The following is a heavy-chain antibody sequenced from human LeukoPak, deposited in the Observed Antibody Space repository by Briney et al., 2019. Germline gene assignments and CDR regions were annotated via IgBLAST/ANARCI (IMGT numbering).Heavy chain of an antibody. J-gene: IGHJ4*02. D-gene: IGHD2-8*01. V-gene: IGHV4-59*01. CDR1: GGSISSYY. Sequence: SETLSLTCTVSGGSISSYYWSWIRQPPGKGLEWIGYIYYSGSTNYNPSLKSQVTISVDTSKNQFSLKLSSVTAADTAVYYCARALGYCTNGVCYPLFDYWGQGTLVTVSS. CDR3: ARALGYCTNGVCYPLFDY. CDR2: IYYSGST.